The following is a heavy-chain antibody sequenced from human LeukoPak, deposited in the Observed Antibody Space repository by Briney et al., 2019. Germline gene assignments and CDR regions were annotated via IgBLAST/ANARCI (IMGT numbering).Heavy chain of an antibody. V-gene: IGHV3-48*03. CDR3: ARLGSDWFDP. CDR2: ISSSGSTI. J-gene: IGHJ5*02. Sequence: GGSLTLSCAASGFTFSSYEMNWVRQAPGKGLEWVSYISSSGSTIYYADSVKGRFTISRDNAKNSLYLQMNSLRAEDTAVYYCARLGSDWFDPWGQGTLVTVSS. D-gene: IGHD7-27*01. CDR1: GFTFSSYE.